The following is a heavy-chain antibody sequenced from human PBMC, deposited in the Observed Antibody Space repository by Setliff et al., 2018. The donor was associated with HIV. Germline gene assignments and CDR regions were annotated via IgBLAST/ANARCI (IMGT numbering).Heavy chain of an antibody. J-gene: IGHJ4*02. CDR2: ISGSGGNT. Sequence: LRLSCGASGFTFRSYAMNWVRQAPGKGLEWVSTISGSGGNTHYADSVKGRFTIFRDNSKNTLYLQMNSLRAEDTAVYYCAKMDVVVIPAAIRYWGQGTLVTVSS. V-gene: IGHV3-23*01. D-gene: IGHD2-2*01. CDR3: AKMDVVVIPAAIRY. CDR1: GFTFRSYA.